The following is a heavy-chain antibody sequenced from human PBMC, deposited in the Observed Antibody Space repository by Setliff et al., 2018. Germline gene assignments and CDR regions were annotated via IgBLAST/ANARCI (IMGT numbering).Heavy chain of an antibody. Sequence: ASVKVSCKAFGYPFTGYYYNHWVRQAPGQGLEWMGWISAYDGNTKFAQKFQDRVTMSTDAPTTTVYLDLRSLRSDDSAMHYCTRGQRAWSYWGQGTLVTVSS. CDR2: ISAYDGNT. CDR1: GYPFTGYY. J-gene: IGHJ4*02. CDR3: TRGQRAWSY. V-gene: IGHV1-18*01. D-gene: IGHD6-19*01.